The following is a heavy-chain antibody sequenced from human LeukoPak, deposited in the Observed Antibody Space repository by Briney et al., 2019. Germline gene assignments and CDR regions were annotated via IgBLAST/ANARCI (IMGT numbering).Heavy chain of an antibody. CDR1: GYTFTNYY. CDR3: AREDLTGWYYFDY. J-gene: IGHJ4*02. CDR2: INPSSGST. V-gene: IGHV1-46*01. Sequence: ASVKVSCKASGYTFTNYYMHWVRQAPGQGLEWMGIINPSSGSTSYAQKFQGRVAMTRDTSTSTVYMELSSLRSEDTAVYYCAREDLTGWYYFDYWGQGTLVTVPS. D-gene: IGHD6-19*01.